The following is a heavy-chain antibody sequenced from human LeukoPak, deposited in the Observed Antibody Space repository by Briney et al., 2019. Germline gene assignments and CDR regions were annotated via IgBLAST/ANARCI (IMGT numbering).Heavy chain of an antibody. J-gene: IGHJ4*02. V-gene: IGHV3-23*01. CDR2: ISGSGGST. Sequence: PGGSLRLSCAASGFTFSSYAMSWVRQAPGKGLEWVSAISGSGGSTYYLASVKGRFTISRDNSKNALFLQMSSLRAEDTAVYYCVKGGSSNWFATRFDYWGQGTVVTVSS. D-gene: IGHD6-13*01. CDR3: VKGGSSNWFATRFDY. CDR1: GFTFSSYA.